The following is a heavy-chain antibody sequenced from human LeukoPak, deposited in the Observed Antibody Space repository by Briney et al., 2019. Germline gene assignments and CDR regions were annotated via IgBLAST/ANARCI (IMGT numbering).Heavy chain of an antibody. D-gene: IGHD1-26*01. CDR3: VSGGSYGYNYYYGMDV. CDR2: IDSDGSST. V-gene: IGHV3-74*01. CDR1: GFTFSSYW. Sequence: GGSLRLSCAAFGFTFSSYWMHWVRQAPGKGLVWVSRIDSDGSSTSYADSVKGRFTISRDNAKNTLYLQMNSLRAEDTAVYYCVSGGSYGYNYYYGMDVWGQGTTVTVSS. J-gene: IGHJ6*02.